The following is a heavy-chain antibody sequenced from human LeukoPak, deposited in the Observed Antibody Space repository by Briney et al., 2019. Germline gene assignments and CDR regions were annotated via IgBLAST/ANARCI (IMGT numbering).Heavy chain of an antibody. CDR1: GFTFSNYA. Sequence: GGSLRLSCSASGFTFSNYAMSWVRQAPGKGLEWVSAINDGVGRAFYADAVRGRFTISRDNSKNTLYLQMNSLRAEDTAVYYCARDASLGFIDYWGQGTLVTVSS. CDR2: INDGVGRA. D-gene: IGHD3-16*02. V-gene: IGHV3-23*01. J-gene: IGHJ4*02. CDR3: ARDASLGFIDY.